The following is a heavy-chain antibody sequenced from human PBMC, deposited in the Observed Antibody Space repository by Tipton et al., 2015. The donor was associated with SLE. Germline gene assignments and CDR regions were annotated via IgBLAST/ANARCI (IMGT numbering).Heavy chain of an antibody. V-gene: IGHV5-51*01. CDR1: GGSISSYY. CDR2: IYPGDSDT. CDR3: ARRGTGDAFDI. J-gene: IGHJ3*02. Sequence: SLRLSCTVSGGSISSYYWSWIRQPPGKGLEWMGIIYPGDSDTRYSPSFQGQVTISADKSISTAYLQWSSLKASDTAMYYCARRGTGDAFDIWGQGTMVTVSS. D-gene: IGHD7-27*01.